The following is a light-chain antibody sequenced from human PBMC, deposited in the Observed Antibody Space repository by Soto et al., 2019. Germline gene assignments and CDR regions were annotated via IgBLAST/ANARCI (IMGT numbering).Light chain of an antibody. V-gene: IGKV4-1*01. J-gene: IGKJ5*01. CDR2: KAS. CDR1: QSVLYSSNNKNY. CDR3: LQHNSYPIT. Sequence: DIVMTQSPDSLAVSLGERATINCKSSQSVLYSSNNKNYLAWYQQKAGKAPKVLIYKASTLESGVPSRISGSGSGTEFTLTISSLQPEDFATYYCLQHNSYPITFGQGTRLEI.